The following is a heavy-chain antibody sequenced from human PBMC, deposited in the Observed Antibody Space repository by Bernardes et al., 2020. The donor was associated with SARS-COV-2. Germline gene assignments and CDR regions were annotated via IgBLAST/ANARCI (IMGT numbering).Heavy chain of an antibody. D-gene: IGHD1-1*01. CDR2: VYPGDSDT. J-gene: IGHJ3*02. CDR1: GYRFTAYW. V-gene: IGHV5-51*01. Sequence: GAPLKISSKGSGYRFTAYWIGWVRQMPGKGLEWMGIVYPGDSDTRYSPSFQGQVAISADKSISTAFLHWSSLKASDTATYYCVTNPVTTSAFDIWGQGTMVTVSS. CDR3: VTNPVTTSAFDI.